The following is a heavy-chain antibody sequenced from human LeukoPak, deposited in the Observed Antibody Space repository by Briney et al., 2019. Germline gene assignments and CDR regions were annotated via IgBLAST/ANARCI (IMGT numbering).Heavy chain of an antibody. CDR2: INHSGST. Sequence: SETLSLTCAVYGGSFSGYYWSWIRQPPGKGLEWIGEINHSGSTNYNPSLKSRVTISVDTSKNQFSLKLSSVTAADTAVYYCARVTGPFQHWGQGTLVTVSS. CDR1: GGSFSGYY. CDR3: ARVTGPFQH. D-gene: IGHD4-23*01. V-gene: IGHV4-34*01. J-gene: IGHJ1*01.